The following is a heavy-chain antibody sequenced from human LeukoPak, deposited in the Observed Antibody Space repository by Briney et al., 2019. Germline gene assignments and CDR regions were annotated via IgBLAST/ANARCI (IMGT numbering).Heavy chain of an antibody. CDR2: IYYSGST. J-gene: IGHJ6*02. CDR1: GGSISSYY. CDR3: ARGGGYYYYYGMDV. V-gene: IGHV4-59*01. Sequence: SETLSLTCTVSGGSISSYYWSWIRQPPGKGLEWIGYIYYSGSTNYNPSLKSRVTISVDTSKNQFSLKVSSVTAADTAVYYCARGGGYYYYYGMDVWGQGTTVTVSS.